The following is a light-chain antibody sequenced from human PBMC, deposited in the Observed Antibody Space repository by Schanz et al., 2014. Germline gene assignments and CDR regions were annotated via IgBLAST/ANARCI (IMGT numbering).Light chain of an antibody. V-gene: IGLV2-14*01. J-gene: IGLJ1*01. CDR1: SSDVGGYNY. Sequence: QSALTQPASVSGSPGQSITISCTGTSSDVGGYNYVSWYQQHPGKAPNLMIYDVTNRPSGVSNRFSGSKSGNTASLTISGXQAEDEADYNCSSYAGSNIFVFGTGTKLTVL. CDR3: SSYAGSNIFV. CDR2: DVT.